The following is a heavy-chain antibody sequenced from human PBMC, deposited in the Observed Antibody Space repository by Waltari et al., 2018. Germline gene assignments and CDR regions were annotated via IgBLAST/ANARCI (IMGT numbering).Heavy chain of an antibody. Sequence: QVQLIQSGAEVKKPGASVKVSCKTSGYTFTGYYMHWVRQAPGQGLEWMGGISPNSGGTNYAQNCQGRVTMTRDTSINTAYMELSRLTSDDTAVYYCARDPHPHWNYGVDYHYMDVWGEGTTVSVSS. CDR2: ISPNSGGT. J-gene: IGHJ6*03. CDR1: GYTFTGYY. D-gene: IGHD1-7*01. V-gene: IGHV1-2*02. CDR3: ARDPHPHWNYGVDYHYMDV.